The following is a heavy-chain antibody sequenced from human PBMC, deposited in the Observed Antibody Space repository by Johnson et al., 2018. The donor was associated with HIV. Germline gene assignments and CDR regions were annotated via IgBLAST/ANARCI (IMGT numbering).Heavy chain of an antibody. D-gene: IGHD2-8*01. CDR1: GFTFSSYG. CDR2: ISYDGSNK. J-gene: IGHJ3*02. V-gene: IGHV3-30*03. Sequence: QVQLVESGGGLVKPGRSLRLSCAASGFTFSSYGMHWVRQAPGKGLEWVAVISYDGSNKYYADSVKGRFTISRDNSKNTLYLQMNSLRAEDTAVYYCASALCTWGAFDIWGQGTMVTVSS. CDR3: ASALCTWGAFDI.